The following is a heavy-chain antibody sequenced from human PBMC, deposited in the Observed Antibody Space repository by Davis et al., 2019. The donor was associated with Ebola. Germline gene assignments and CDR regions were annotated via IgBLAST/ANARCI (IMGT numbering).Heavy chain of an antibody. V-gene: IGHV1-2*06. Sequence: ASVKVSCKASGYTFTGNYIQWVRQAPGQGLEWMGRINPNSGDTNYAQRFQGRVTMSRDTSTSTAYMEMSRLRSDDTAVYFCARGGITMMVVPRDYYYGLDVWGKGTTVTVSS. CDR3: ARGGITMMVVPRDYYYGLDV. D-gene: IGHD3-22*01. CDR2: INPNSGDT. J-gene: IGHJ6*04. CDR1: GYTFTGNY.